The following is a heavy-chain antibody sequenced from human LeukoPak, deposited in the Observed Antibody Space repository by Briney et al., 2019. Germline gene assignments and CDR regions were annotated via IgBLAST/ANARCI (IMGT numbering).Heavy chain of an antibody. CDR2: IRSDGART. D-gene: IGHD1-7*01. J-gene: IGHJ4*02. CDR3: ARMNYISTGWGAPFDY. Sequence: PGGSLRLSCAASGFTFSSYSMNWVRQAPGKGLEWVSYIRSDGARTDYTGAVKGRFTISRDNAKNSLCLQMNSLRVEVTAVYYCARMNYISTGWGAPFDYWGQGVLATVSS. CDR1: GFTFSSYS. V-gene: IGHV3-48*04.